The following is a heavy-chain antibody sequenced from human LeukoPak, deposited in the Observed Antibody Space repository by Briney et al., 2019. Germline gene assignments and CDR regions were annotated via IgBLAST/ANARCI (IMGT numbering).Heavy chain of an antibody. V-gene: IGHV3-21*01. D-gene: IGHD1-7*01. J-gene: IGHJ3*02. CDR3: ARPGITGTMGYGAFDI. Sequence: GGSLRLSCAASGFSFISYGMHWVRQAPGKGLEWVSSIDSSSSYIYYADSVKGRFTISRDNAKSSLFLQMNSLRVEDTAVYYCARPGITGTMGYGAFDIWGQGTRVTVSS. CDR2: IDSSSSYI. CDR1: GFSFISYG.